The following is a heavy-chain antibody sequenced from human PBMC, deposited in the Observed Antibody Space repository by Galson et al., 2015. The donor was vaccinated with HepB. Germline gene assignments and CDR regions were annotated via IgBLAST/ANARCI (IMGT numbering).Heavy chain of an antibody. CDR1: GFTFSSYA. CDR3: AKKSGSGNYYFDY. CDR2: VSSSGGST. J-gene: IGHJ4*02. D-gene: IGHD3-10*01. Sequence: SLRLSCAASGFTFSSYAMSWVRQAPGKGLEWVSHVSSSGGSTYYADSVKGRFTISRDNSKNTLYLQMNSLRAEDTAIYYCAKKSGSGNYYFDYWGQGTLVTVSS. V-gene: IGHV3-23*01.